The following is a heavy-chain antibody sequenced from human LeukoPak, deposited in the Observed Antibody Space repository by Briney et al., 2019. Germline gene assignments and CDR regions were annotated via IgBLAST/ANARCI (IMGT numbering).Heavy chain of an antibody. CDR3: VKGVTMVRGSREFDY. CDR1: GFSFSNSA. CDR2: IGGGGSS. V-gene: IGHV3-23*01. D-gene: IGHD3-10*01. Sequence: GGSLRLSCTASGFSFSNSAMTWIRQPPGKGLEWVSSIGGGGSSYYAASVKGRFTISRDNSKNTVYLQMNNLRAEDTAIFYCVKGVTMVRGSREFDYWGQGTLVTVSS. J-gene: IGHJ4*02.